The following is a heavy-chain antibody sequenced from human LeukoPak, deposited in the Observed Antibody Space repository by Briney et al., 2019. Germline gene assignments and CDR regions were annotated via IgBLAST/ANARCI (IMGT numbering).Heavy chain of an antibody. Sequence: GRSLRLSCAASGFTFSSYGMHWVRQAPGKGLEWVAFIRYDGSNKYYADSVKGRFTISRDNSKNTLYLQMNSLRAEDTAVYYCAKGRGYSYGSAFDIWGQGTMVTVSS. D-gene: IGHD5-18*01. CDR3: AKGRGYSYGSAFDI. CDR1: GFTFSSYG. J-gene: IGHJ3*02. CDR2: IRYDGSNK. V-gene: IGHV3-30*02.